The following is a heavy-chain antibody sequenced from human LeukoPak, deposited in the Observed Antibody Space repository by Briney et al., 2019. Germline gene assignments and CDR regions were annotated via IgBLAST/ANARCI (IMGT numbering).Heavy chain of an antibody. V-gene: IGHV3-33*03. CDR1: GFTFSTYG. CDR2: IWYDGSKA. Sequence: PGGSLRLSCAASGFTFSTYGMHWVRQAPGRGLEWVAVIWYDGSKAYYADSVKGRFTISRDNAKNSLYLQMNSLRAEDTALYYCAKDIAAAGRSPVDYWGQGTLVTVSS. CDR3: AKDIAAAGRSPVDY. D-gene: IGHD6-13*01. J-gene: IGHJ4*02.